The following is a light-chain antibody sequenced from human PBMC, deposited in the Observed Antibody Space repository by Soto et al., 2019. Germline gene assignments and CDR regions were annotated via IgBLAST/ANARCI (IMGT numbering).Light chain of an antibody. CDR3: CSHAVFTTPYV. V-gene: IGLV2-23*01. Sequence: QSVLTQPASVSGSPGQSITIACPGINTDVENYNFVSWYQQRPGKAPKLMIYEDYKRPSGVSNRFSGSKSGNTASLTIFWRQTEDEADYYCCSHAVFTTPYVYATGTNVTVL. CDR2: EDY. J-gene: IGLJ1*01. CDR1: NTDVENYNF.